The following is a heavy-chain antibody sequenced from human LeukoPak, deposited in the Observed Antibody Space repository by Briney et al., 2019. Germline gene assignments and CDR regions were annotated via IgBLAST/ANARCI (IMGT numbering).Heavy chain of an antibody. Sequence: GGSLRLSCAASGFTFSSYAMSWVRQAPGKGLEWVSAISGNGDSANYADSVKGRFTISRDNSKNTLYLQMNSLRAEDAAVYYCAKDREEVWFGELLLLDYWGQGTLVTVSS. CDR1: GFTFSSYA. D-gene: IGHD3-10*01. V-gene: IGHV3-23*01. CDR2: ISGNGDSA. CDR3: AKDREEVWFGELLLLDY. J-gene: IGHJ4*02.